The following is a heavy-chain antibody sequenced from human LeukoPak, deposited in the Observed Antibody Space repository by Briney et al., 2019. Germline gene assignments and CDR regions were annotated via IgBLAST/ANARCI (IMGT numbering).Heavy chain of an antibody. CDR1: GFTFDDYA. CDR2: ISWNSGSI. D-gene: IGHD1-1*01. Sequence: GGSLRLSCAASGFTFDDYAMHWVRQAPGKGLEWVSGISWNSGSIGYADSVKGRFTISRDNTKNSLYLQMNNLRVEDTAVYYCARDPLHWNDGVDDSFDIWGQGTMVTVSS. CDR3: ARDPLHWNDGVDDSFDI. V-gene: IGHV3-9*01. J-gene: IGHJ3*02.